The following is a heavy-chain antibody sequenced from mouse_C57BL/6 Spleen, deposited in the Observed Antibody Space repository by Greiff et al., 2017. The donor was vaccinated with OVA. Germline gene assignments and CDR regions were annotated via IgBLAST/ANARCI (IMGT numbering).Heavy chain of an antibody. J-gene: IGHJ2*01. D-gene: IGHD3-3*01. Sequence: QVQLKESGAELARPGASVKLSCKASGYTFTSYGISWVKQRTGQGLEWIGEIYPRSGNTYYNEKFKGKATLTADKSSSTAYMELRSLTSEDSAVYFCARWGRGDYWGQGTTLTVSS. CDR3: ARWGRGDY. CDR2: IYPRSGNT. CDR1: GYTFTSYG. V-gene: IGHV1-81*01.